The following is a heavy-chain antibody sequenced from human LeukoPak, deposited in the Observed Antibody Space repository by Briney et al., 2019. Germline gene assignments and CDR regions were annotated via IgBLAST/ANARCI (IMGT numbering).Heavy chain of an antibody. J-gene: IGHJ6*03. V-gene: IGHV4-38-2*01. CDR3: ARVSVGKQWPVLTYMDV. D-gene: IGHD6-19*01. CDR2: MYHSGSS. CDR1: GYSISSGYF. Sequence: SETLSLTCAVSGYSISSGYFWGWVRQPPGKGLEWIGTMYHSGSSYHNPSLKSRVTISVDTSKNQFSLKLSSVTAADTAVYYSARVSVGKQWPVLTYMDVSGKGTTVTVSS.